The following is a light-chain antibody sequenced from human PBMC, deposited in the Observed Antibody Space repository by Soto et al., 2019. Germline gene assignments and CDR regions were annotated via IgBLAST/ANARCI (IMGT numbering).Light chain of an antibody. CDR1: SSDVGGNKY. J-gene: IGLJ2*01. Sequence: QSALTQPPSASGSLGQSITISCTGTSSDVGGNKYVSWYQQHPGKAPKLMIYDVTKRPSGVPDRFSGSKSGNTASLTVSGLQAEDEADYYCSSYAGKVYFVGGTKLTVL. CDR3: SSYAGKVY. V-gene: IGLV2-8*01. CDR2: DVT.